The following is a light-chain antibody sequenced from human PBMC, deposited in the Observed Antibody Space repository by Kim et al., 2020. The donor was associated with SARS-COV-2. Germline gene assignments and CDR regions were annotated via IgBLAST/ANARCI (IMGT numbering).Light chain of an antibody. V-gene: IGLV3-1*01. CDR2: QDN. CDR1: KLGDKY. CDR3: QAWDSHTVV. J-gene: IGLJ2*01. Sequence: GSPGQTASITCSGDKLGDKYACWYQQKPGQSPVLVIYQDNKRPSGIPERFSGSNSGNTATLTISGTQAMDEADYYCQAWDSHTVVFGGGTQLTVL.